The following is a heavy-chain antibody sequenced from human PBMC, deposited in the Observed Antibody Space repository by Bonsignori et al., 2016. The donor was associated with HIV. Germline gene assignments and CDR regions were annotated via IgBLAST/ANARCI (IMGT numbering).Heavy chain of an antibody. J-gene: IGHJ4*02. V-gene: IGHV1-2*02. CDR2: IDPNSGDT. CDR3: ATTQPLSVDGPHPFDF. D-gene: IGHD6-19*01. Sequence: WVRQAPGQGLEWMGWIDPNSGDTDYAQTFQGRVTMTRDTSISTAYMEMIRLTPDDAALYYCATTQPLSVDGPHPFDFWSQGTLVTVSS.